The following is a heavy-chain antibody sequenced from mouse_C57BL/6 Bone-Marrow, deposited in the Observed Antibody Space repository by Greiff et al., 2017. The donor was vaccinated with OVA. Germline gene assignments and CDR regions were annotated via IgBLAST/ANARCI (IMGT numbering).Heavy chain of an antibody. Sequence: QVHVKQSGPGLVQPSQSLSITCTVSGFSLTSYGVHWVRQSPGKGLEWLGVIWSGGSTDYNAAVISRLSISKDNSKSQVFFKMNSLQADDTAIYYCARRGFAYWGQGTLVTVSA. CDR3: ARRGFAY. V-gene: IGHV2-2*01. CDR1: GFSLTSYG. CDR2: IWSGGST. J-gene: IGHJ3*01.